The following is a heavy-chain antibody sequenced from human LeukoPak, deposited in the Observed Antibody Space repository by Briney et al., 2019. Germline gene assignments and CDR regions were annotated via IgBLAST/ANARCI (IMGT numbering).Heavy chain of an antibody. CDR2: IYYSGST. CDR1: GGSISSGDYY. V-gene: IGHV4-30-4*01. D-gene: IGHD3-10*01. Sequence: SETLSLTCTVSGGSISSGDYYWSWIRQPPGKGLEWIGYIYYSGSTYYNPSLKSRVTISVDTSKNQFSLKLGSVTAADTAIYYCARPSLWFGDVSYYMDVWGTGTTVIVSS. CDR3: ARPSLWFGDVSYYMDV. J-gene: IGHJ6*03.